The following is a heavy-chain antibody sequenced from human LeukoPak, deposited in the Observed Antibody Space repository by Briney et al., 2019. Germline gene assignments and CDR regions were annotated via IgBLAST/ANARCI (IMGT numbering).Heavy chain of an antibody. J-gene: IGHJ3*02. CDR2: IKSKTDGGTT. CDR1: GFTFSNAW. D-gene: IGHD2-2*01. Sequence: GGSRTLSWAASGFTFSNAWMSWVRQAAGKVLEWVGRIKSKTDGGTTDYAAPVKGRFTISRDESKNTLYLQMNSLKPEDTAVYYCTTGPPVPADDAFDIWGQGTMVSVSS. CDR3: TTGPPVPADDAFDI. V-gene: IGHV3-15*01.